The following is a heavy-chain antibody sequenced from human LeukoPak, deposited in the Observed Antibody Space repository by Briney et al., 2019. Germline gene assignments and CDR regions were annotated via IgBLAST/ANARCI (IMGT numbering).Heavy chain of an antibody. Sequence: ASVKVSCKASGYTFTSYAMNWVRQAPGQGLEWMGWISAYNGNTNYAQKLQGRVTMTTDTSTSTAYMELRSLRSDDTAVYYCARSAAMVTGGSGFDYWGQGTLVTVSS. D-gene: IGHD5-18*01. CDR1: GYTFTSYA. J-gene: IGHJ4*02. V-gene: IGHV1-18*01. CDR3: ARSAAMVTGGSGFDY. CDR2: ISAYNGNT.